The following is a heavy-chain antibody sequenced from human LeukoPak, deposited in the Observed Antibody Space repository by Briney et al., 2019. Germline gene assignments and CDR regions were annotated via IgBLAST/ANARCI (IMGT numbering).Heavy chain of an antibody. D-gene: IGHD3-16*01. J-gene: IGHJ4*02. Sequence: GGSLRLSCAASGFTVSSNYMSWVRQAPGKGLEWVSVIYSGGSTYYADSVKGRFTISRDNAKNSLYLQMNSLRAEDTAVYYCASRKSLYDYVHWGQGTLVTVSS. V-gene: IGHV3-53*01. CDR2: IYSGGST. CDR3: ASRKSLYDYVH. CDR1: GFTVSSNY.